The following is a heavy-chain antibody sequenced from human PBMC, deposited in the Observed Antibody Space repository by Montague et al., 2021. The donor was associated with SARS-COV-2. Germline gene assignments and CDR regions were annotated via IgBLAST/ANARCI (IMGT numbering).Heavy chain of an antibody. V-gene: IGHV4-4*09. D-gene: IGHD1-20*01. CDR3: ARLTGSRVYYYHYGLDV. CDR1: GDSIRESH. CDR2: IDNSGST. J-gene: IGHJ6*02. Sequence: SDTLSLTCTVSGDSIRESHWSWIRQPPGKGLEWIGYIDNSGSTNYNPALESRVTLTVSASNNQFYLTLRSVTAADTAVYYCARLTGSRVYYYHYGLDVWGQGTTVTVSS.